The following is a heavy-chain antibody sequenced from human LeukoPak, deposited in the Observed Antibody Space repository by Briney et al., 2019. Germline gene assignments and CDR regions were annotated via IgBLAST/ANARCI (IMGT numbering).Heavy chain of an antibody. CDR2: IYYSGTT. CDR3: ARGPSILSPEAQSLY. J-gene: IGHJ4*02. Sequence: SETLSLTCTVSGGSISTYYWSWIRQPPGKGLEWIGYIYYSGTTVYNPSLKSRGTISVDTSKNQCSLRLSSVTAADTAVYYCARGPSILSPEAQSLYWGQGTLVAVSS. V-gene: IGHV4-59*01. D-gene: IGHD3-3*01. CDR1: GGSISTYY.